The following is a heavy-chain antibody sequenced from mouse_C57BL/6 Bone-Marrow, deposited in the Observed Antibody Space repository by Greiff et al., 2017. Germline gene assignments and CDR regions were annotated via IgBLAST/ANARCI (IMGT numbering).Heavy chain of an antibody. CDR2: INPNYGTT. J-gene: IGHJ4*01. CDR1: GYSFTDYN. CDR3: ARSRGKPPPFAMDD. Sequence: VQLQQSGPELVKPGASVKISCKASGYSFTDYNMNWVKQSNGKSLEWIGVINPNYGTTSYNQKFKGKATLTVDQSSSTAYMQLNSLTSEDSAVXYCARSRGKPPPFAMDDWGQGTSVTVSS. V-gene: IGHV1-39*01. D-gene: IGHD2-1*01.